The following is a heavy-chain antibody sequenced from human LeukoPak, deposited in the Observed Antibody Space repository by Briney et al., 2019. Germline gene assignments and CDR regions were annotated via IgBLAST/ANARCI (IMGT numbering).Heavy chain of an antibody. CDR1: GFTFSSYG. D-gene: IGHD3-22*01. CDR2: IWYDGSNK. Sequence: GGSLRLSCAASGFTFSSYGMHWVRQAPGKGLEWVAVIWYDGSNKYYADSVKGRFTISRDNSKNTLYLQMNSLRAEDTAIYYCAKTFSITMIVVVNPFFDYWGQGTLVTVSS. J-gene: IGHJ4*02. CDR3: AKTFSITMIVVVNPFFDY. V-gene: IGHV3-33*06.